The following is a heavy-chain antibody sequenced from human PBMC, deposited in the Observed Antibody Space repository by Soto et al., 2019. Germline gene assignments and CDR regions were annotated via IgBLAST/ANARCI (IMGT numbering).Heavy chain of an antibody. CDR1: GFTFSSYW. J-gene: IGHJ6*02. Sequence: EVQLVESGGGLVQPGGSLRLSCAASGFTFSSYWMHWVRQAPGKGLVWVSRINSDGSSTSYADSVKGRFTISRDNAKNTLYLQMNSYRAEDTAVYYCARMWAVAGLYYYYGMDVWGQGTTVTVSS. D-gene: IGHD6-19*01. CDR2: INSDGSST. V-gene: IGHV3-74*01. CDR3: ARMWAVAGLYYYYGMDV.